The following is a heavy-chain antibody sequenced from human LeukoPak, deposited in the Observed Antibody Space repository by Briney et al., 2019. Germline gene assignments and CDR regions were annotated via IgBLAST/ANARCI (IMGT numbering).Heavy chain of an antibody. J-gene: IGHJ4*02. V-gene: IGHV3-23*01. D-gene: IGHD2-2*01. CDR3: AKEGGFQLPFDS. Sequence: PGGSLRLFCVASGFTFTNYGMGWVRQAPGKGLEWVSAISGTGGRAYYAGSAKGRLTISKDDSKNTLYLQMNSLRAEDTAVYYCAKEGGFQLPFDSWGQGTLVTVSS. CDR2: ISGTGGRA. CDR1: GFTFTNYG.